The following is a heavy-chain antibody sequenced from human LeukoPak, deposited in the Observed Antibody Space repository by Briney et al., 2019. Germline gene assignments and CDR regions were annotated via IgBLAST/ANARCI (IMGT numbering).Heavy chain of an antibody. D-gene: IGHD3-22*01. CDR1: GLTLTVSA. CDR3: TSLRYDSGFYYYTEYFQH. Sequence: GRCLRPSSAASGLTLTVSAMHWVPRTSGKGPEWVGRIRSTANNYETAYAESVKGRFTISTEDSKNTAYLQMNSLNTEDTAVYYCTSLRYDSGFYYYTEYFQHRGQGTLVTV. V-gene: IGHV3-73*01. CDR2: IRSTANNYET. J-gene: IGHJ1*01.